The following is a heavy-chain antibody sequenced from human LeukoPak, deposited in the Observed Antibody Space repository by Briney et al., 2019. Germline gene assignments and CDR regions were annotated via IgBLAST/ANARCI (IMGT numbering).Heavy chain of an antibody. CDR3: ARGGTNCSGGRCPLNWFDP. V-gene: IGHV1-18*01. CDR2: ISAYNGNT. CDR1: GYTFTSYG. D-gene: IGHD2-15*01. J-gene: IGHJ5*02. Sequence: ASVKVSCKASGYTFTSYGITWVRQAPGQGRDWMGWISAYNGNTNYAQKLQGRVTMTTDTSTSTAYMELRSLRSDDTAVYYCARGGTNCSGGRCPLNWFDPWGQGTLVTVSA.